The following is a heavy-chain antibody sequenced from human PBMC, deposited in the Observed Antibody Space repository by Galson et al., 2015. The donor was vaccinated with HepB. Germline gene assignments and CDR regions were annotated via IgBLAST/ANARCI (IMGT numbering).Heavy chain of an antibody. V-gene: IGHV1-46*01. CDR1: GYTFTSYY. CDR2: INPSGGST. D-gene: IGHD3-3*01. CDR3: ARDGGNTYDFWSGYLRY. Sequence: SVKVSCKASGYTFTSYYMHWVRQAPGQGLEWMGIINPSGGSTSYAQKFQGRVTMTRDTSTSTVYMELSSLRSEDTAVYYCARDGGNTYDFWSGYLRYWGQGTLVTVSS. J-gene: IGHJ4*02.